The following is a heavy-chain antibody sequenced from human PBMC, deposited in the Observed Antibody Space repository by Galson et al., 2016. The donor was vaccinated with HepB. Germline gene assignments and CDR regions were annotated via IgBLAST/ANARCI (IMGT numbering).Heavy chain of an antibody. CDR2: IWSDGINK. Sequence: SLRLSCAASRFAFSTYGMHWVRQAPGKGLEWVAVIWSDGINKDYSDAVKGRFTISRDNSKNTLYLQMNSLRAEDTAVYYCARDRDRGFDYWGQGTLVTVSS. CDR3: ARDRDRGFDY. V-gene: IGHV3-33*01. CDR1: RFAFSTYG. J-gene: IGHJ4*02. D-gene: IGHD2-21*02.